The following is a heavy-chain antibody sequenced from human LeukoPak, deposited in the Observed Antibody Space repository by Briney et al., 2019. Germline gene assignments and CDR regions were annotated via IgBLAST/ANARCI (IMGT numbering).Heavy chain of an antibody. J-gene: IGHJ6*02. CDR2: IYTSGST. Sequence: SQTLSLTCTVSGGSISSYYWSWIRQPAGKGLEWIGRIYTSGSTNYNPSLKSRVTMSVDTPKNQFSLKLSSVTAADTAVYYCAREIVRGHYYYGMDVWGQGTTVTVSS. D-gene: IGHD2-21*01. CDR3: AREIVRGHYYYGMDV. CDR1: GGSISSYY. V-gene: IGHV4-4*07.